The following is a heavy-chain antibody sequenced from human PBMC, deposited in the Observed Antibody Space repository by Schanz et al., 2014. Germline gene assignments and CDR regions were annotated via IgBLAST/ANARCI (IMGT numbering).Heavy chain of an antibody. CDR2: IHQSGGT. J-gene: IGHJ5*02. V-gene: IGHV4-59*08. Sequence: QVQLQESGPGLVKPSETLSLTCSVSGGDIGNYYWSWIRQPPGKGLEWIGYIHQSGGTNYNPSLKSRVTILVDRSKTQFSLRLTSMTAADTAVYYCAKFLYDGPSWGQGTLVTVSS. D-gene: IGHD3-3*01. CDR3: AKFLYDGPS. CDR1: GGDIGNYY.